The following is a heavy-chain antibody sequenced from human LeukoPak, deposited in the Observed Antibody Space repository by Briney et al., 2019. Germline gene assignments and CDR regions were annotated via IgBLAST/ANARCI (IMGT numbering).Heavy chain of an antibody. CDR1: GGSISSGDYY. Sequence: NPSQTLSLTCTVSGGSISSGDYYWSWIRQPPGKGLEWIGYIYYSGSTYYNPSLKSRVTISVDTSKNQFSLKLSSVTAADTAVYYCASTARSSWYVYYFDYWGQGTLVTVSS. D-gene: IGHD6-13*01. CDR2: IYYSGST. V-gene: IGHV4-30-4*01. CDR3: ASTARSSWYVYYFDY. J-gene: IGHJ4*02.